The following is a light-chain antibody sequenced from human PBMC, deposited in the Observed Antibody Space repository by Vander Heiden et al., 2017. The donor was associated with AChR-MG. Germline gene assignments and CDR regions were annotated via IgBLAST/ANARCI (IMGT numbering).Light chain of an antibody. CDR2: AAS. J-gene: IGKJ1*01. Sequence: DIQMTQSPSSLSASVGDRVTITCRASQSISSYLNWYQHKPGKAPKLLISAASSLQSGVPSRFSGSGSGTDFTLTISSLQPEDFATYYCQQSDTTSWTFGQGTKVEVK. V-gene: IGKV1-39*01. CDR1: QSISSY. CDR3: QQSDTTSWT.